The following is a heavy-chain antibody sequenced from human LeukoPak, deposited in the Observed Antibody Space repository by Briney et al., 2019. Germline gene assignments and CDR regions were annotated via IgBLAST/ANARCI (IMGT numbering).Heavy chain of an antibody. Sequence: GESLKISCKGSGYSFTTYWIGWVRQMPGKGLEWMGVIYPGDSDTRYSPSFQGQVTISADKSITTAYLQWSSLKASDTAMYYCAVQQQLVPYNWFDPWGQGTLVTVSS. J-gene: IGHJ5*02. CDR2: IYPGDSDT. D-gene: IGHD6-13*01. CDR3: AVQQQLVPYNWFDP. CDR1: GYSFTTYW. V-gene: IGHV5-51*01.